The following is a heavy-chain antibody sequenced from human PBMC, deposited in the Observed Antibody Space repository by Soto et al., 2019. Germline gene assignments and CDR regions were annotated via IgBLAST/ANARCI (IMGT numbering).Heavy chain of an antibody. CDR3: AGTVGATGDYYYYGMDV. Sequence: ASVKVSCKASGGTFSSYAISWVRQAPGQGLEWMGGIIPIFGTANYAQKFQGRVTITADESTSTAYMELSSLRSEDTAVYYFAGTVGATGDYYYYGMDVWGQGTTVTVSS. D-gene: IGHD1-26*01. V-gene: IGHV1-69*13. J-gene: IGHJ6*02. CDR2: IIPIFGTA. CDR1: GGTFSSYA.